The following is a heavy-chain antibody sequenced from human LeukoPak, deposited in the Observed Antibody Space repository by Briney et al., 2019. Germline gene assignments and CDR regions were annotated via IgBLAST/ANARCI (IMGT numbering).Heavy chain of an antibody. Sequence: GGSLRLSCAASGFTFSSYAMSWVRQAPGKGLEWVSAISGSGGSTYYADSVKGRFTISRDNSKNTLYLQMNSLRAEDTAVYYCAKDRQHCSSTSCYAHFDYWGQGTLVTVSS. J-gene: IGHJ4*02. CDR3: AKDRQHCSSTSCYAHFDY. V-gene: IGHV3-23*01. CDR1: GFTFSSYA. D-gene: IGHD2-2*01. CDR2: ISGSGGST.